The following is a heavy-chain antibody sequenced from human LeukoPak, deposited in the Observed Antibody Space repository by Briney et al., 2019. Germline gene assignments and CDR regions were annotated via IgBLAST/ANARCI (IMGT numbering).Heavy chain of an antibody. CDR2: INEDGSEK. Sequence: GGSLRLSCAASGITFRSYWMSWVRQAPGKGLEWVANINEDGSEKYYVDSVKGRFTISRDNAKNSLYLQTNSLRAEDTAVYYCARVRGGYYFDYWGQGTLVTVSS. V-gene: IGHV3-7*04. CDR3: ARVRGGYYFDY. D-gene: IGHD5-24*01. J-gene: IGHJ4*02. CDR1: GITFRSYW.